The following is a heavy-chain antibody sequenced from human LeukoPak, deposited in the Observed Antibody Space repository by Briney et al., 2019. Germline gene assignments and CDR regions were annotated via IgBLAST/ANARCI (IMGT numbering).Heavy chain of an antibody. V-gene: IGHV3-21*03. CDR2: ISSSSSYI. CDR1: GFTFSSYS. D-gene: IGHD5-12*01. Sequence: GGSLRLSCAASGFTFSSYSMNWVRQAPGKGPEWVSSISSSSSYIYYADSVKGRFTISRDNAKNTLYPQMNSLKTEDTAVYYCTREGTNSGYDYWGQGTLVTVSS. CDR3: TREGTNSGYDY. J-gene: IGHJ4*02.